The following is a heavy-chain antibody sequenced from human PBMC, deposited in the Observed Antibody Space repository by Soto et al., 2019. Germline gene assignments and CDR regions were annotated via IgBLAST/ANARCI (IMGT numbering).Heavy chain of an antibody. V-gene: IGHV4-59*01. Sequence: SETLSLTCTVSGGSISTYYWSWVRQPPGKGLEWIGYVYYSGSTNYNPSLKSRVTISVDTSKNQFSLKLTSVTAADTAMYYCARGGRSASDYYMGAWGKGITVTVSS. J-gene: IGHJ6*03. CDR1: GGSISTYY. CDR2: VYYSGST. CDR3: ARGGRSASDYYMGA.